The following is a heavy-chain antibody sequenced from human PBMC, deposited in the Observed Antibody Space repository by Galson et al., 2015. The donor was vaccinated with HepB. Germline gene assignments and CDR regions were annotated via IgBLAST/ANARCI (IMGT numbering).Heavy chain of an antibody. CDR2: INAGNGNT. D-gene: IGHD2-15*01. V-gene: IGHV1-3*01. CDR3: ARGYCSGGSCYASDY. J-gene: IGHJ4*02. Sequence: SVKVSCKASVYTFTSYAMHWVRQAPGQRLEWMGWINAGNGNTKYSQKFQGRVTITRDTSASTAYMELSSLRSEDTAVYYCARGYCSGGSCYASDYWGQGTLVTVSS. CDR1: VYTFTSYA.